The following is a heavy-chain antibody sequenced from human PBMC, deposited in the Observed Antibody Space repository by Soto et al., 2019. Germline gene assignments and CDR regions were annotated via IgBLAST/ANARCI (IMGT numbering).Heavy chain of an antibody. D-gene: IGHD3-3*01. Sequence: PXGSLRLACSASGFTFSSYAMHWVRQAPGKGLEWVAVISYDGSNKYYADSVKGRFTISRDNSKNTLYLQMNSLRAEDTAVYYCAREYYDFWSGYYYYYYGMDVWGQGTTVTVSS. V-gene: IGHV3-30-3*01. CDR1: GFTFSSYA. CDR2: ISYDGSNK. CDR3: AREYYDFWSGYYYYYYGMDV. J-gene: IGHJ6*02.